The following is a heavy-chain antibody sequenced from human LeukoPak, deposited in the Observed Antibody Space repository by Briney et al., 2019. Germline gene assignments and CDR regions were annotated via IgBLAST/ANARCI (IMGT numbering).Heavy chain of an antibody. CDR3: ATGAFCTNGVCSDP. V-gene: IGHV1-8*01. Sequence: ASVKVSCKASGYTFTSYDINWVRQATGQGLEWMGWMNPNSGNTGYAQKFQGRVTMTRNTSISTAYMELSSLRSEDTAVYYCATGAFCTNGVCSDPWGQGTLGTVSS. CDR1: GYTFTSYD. D-gene: IGHD2-8*01. J-gene: IGHJ5*02. CDR2: MNPNSGNT.